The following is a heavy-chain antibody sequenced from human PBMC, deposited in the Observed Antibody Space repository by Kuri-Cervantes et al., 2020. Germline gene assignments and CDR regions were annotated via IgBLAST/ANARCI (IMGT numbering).Heavy chain of an antibody. CDR2: INTNTGNP. CDR1: GYDFNSYG. CDR3: ARVGSSWLFGAFDI. D-gene: IGHD6-13*01. V-gene: IGHV7-4-1*02. Sequence: ASVKVSCKASGYDFNSYGFSWVRQAPGLGLEWMGWINTNTGNPTCAQGFTGRFVFSLDTSVSTAYLQISSLKAEDTAVYYCARVGSSWLFGAFDIWGQGTMVTVSS. J-gene: IGHJ3*02.